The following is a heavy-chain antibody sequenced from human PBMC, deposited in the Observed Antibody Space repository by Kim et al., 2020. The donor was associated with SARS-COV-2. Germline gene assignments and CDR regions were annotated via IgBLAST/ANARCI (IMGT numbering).Heavy chain of an antibody. CDR3: ATPLYSSSWSGVDYYYYGMDV. Sequence: ASVKVSCKASGYTFTSYDINWVRQATGQGLEWMGWMNPNSGNTGYAQKFQGRVTMTRNTSISTAYMELSSLRSEDTAVYYCATPLYSSSWSGVDYYYYGMDVWGQGTTVTVSS. CDR1: GYTFTSYD. J-gene: IGHJ6*02. V-gene: IGHV1-8*01. D-gene: IGHD6-13*01. CDR2: MNPNSGNT.